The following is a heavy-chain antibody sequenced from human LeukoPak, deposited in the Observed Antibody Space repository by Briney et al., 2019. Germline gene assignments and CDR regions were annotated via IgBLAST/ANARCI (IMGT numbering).Heavy chain of an antibody. V-gene: IGHV3-23*01. J-gene: IGHJ4*02. D-gene: IGHD4-17*01. CDR1: GFTFSNSA. Sequence: GGSLRLSCAASGFTFSNSAMSWVRQAPGKGLEWVAVISSRAASTYYAASVKGRFTISRDNSNNMLYLQMNSLRAEDTAIYSCAKRLTTVTTSVGNWGQGTLVTVSS. CDR3: AKRLTTVTTSVGN. CDR2: ISSRAAST.